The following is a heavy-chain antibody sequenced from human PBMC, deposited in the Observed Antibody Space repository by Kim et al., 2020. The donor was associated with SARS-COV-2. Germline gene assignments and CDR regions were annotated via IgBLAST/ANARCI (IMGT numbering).Heavy chain of an antibody. J-gene: IGHJ6*04. CDR3: SSLDFWSGYYADV. D-gene: IGHD3-3*01. V-gene: IGHV3-11*01. Sequence: YCADDAKGRFTISRDNPKNSLYLQMNSLRAEDTAVYYCSSLDFWSGYYADVWGKGTTVTVSS.